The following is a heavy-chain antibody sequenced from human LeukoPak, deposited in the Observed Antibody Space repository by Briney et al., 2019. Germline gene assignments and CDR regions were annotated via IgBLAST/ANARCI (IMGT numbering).Heavy chain of an antibody. CDR3: ARQKYSSSWYVRFDP. D-gene: IGHD6-13*01. CDR2: IYPGDSDT. J-gene: IGHJ5*02. V-gene: IGHV5-51*01. Sequence: GESLKISCKGSGYSFTSYWIGWVRQMPGKGLEWMGIIYPGDSDTRYSPSFQGQVTISADKSISTAYLQWSSLKASDTAMYYCARQKYSSSWYVRFDPWGQGTLVTVSS. CDR1: GYSFTSYW.